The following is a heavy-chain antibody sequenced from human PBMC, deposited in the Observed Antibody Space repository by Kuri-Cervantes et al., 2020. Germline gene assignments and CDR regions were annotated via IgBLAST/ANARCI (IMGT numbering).Heavy chain of an antibody. V-gene: IGHV4-38-2*01. J-gene: IGHJ4*02. CDR1: GGSISSGYY. D-gene: IGHD4-17*01. Sequence: SQTLSLTCAVSGGSISSGYYWGWIRQPPGKGLEWIGSIYHSGSTYYNPSLKSRVTISVDTSKNQFSLKLSSVTAADTAVYCCARVTVTTIASFDYWGQGTLVTVSS. CDR2: IYHSGST. CDR3: ARVTVTTIASFDY.